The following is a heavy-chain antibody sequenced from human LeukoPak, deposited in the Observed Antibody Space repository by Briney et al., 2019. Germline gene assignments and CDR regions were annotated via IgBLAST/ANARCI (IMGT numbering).Heavy chain of an antibody. V-gene: IGHV1-46*01. D-gene: IGHD6-19*01. Sequence: SVKVSCKASGYTFTSYYMHWVRQAPGQGLEWMGIINPSGGSTSYAQKFQGRVTMTRDTSTSTVYMELSSLRSEDTAVYYCAVADLAVAVYFDYWGQGTLVTVSS. CDR2: INPSGGST. J-gene: IGHJ4*02. CDR1: GYTFTSYY. CDR3: AVADLAVAVYFDY.